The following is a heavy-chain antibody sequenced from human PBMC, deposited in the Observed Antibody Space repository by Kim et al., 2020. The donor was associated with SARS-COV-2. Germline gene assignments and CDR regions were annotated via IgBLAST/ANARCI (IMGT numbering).Heavy chain of an antibody. V-gene: IGHV4-34*01. D-gene: IGHD6-13*01. J-gene: IGHJ5*02. Sequence: LKSRVTISVDTSKNQFSLKLSSVTAADTAVYYCARGGYSSSWYSRREFDPWGQGTLVTVSS. CDR3: ARGGYSSSWYSRREFDP.